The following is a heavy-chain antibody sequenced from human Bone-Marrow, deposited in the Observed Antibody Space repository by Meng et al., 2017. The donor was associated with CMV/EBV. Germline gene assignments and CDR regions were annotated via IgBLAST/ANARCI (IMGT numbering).Heavy chain of an antibody. CDR2: MNPNSGNT. Sequence: ASVKVSCKASGYTFTSYDINWVRQATGQGLEWMGWMNPNSGNTGYAQKFQGRVTMTRNTSINTAYMELSSLRSEDTAVYYCARVEPESSSSRGYYYGMDVWGQGTTVTVSS. CDR1: GYTFTSYD. D-gene: IGHD6-6*01. CDR3: ARVEPESSSSRGYYYGMDV. J-gene: IGHJ6*01. V-gene: IGHV1-8*01.